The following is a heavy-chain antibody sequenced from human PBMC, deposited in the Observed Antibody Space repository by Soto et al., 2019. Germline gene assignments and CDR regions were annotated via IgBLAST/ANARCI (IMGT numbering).Heavy chain of an antibody. Sequence: SETLSLTCTVSGDSASSSYYYWGWIRQPPGKGLEWIGSIFYSGSTYYNPSLKSRVTISVDTSKNQFSLKLSSVTAADTAVYYCARRGSSRQIYHYGMDVWGPGTTVTVSS. CDR2: IFYSGST. CDR3: ARRGSSRQIYHYGMDV. D-gene: IGHD6-13*01. J-gene: IGHJ6*02. V-gene: IGHV4-39*01. CDR1: GDSASSSYYY.